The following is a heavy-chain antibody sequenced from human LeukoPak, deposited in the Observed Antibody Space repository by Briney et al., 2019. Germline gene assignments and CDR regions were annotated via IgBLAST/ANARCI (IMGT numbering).Heavy chain of an antibody. Sequence: GGSLRLSCAASGFTLSTFGMNWVRQAPGKGLEWISYISSSTTTIYYADSVKGRFTISRDNAKNSLYLQLNSLRAEDTAVYYCARGGSGSYYNLPHYWGQGTLVTVSS. CDR2: ISSSTTTI. CDR1: GFTLSTFG. V-gene: IGHV3-48*04. J-gene: IGHJ4*02. D-gene: IGHD3-10*01. CDR3: ARGGSGSYYNLPHY.